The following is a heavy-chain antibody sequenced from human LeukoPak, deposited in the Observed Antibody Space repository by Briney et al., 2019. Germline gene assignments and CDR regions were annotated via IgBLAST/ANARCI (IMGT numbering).Heavy chain of an antibody. Sequence: PSETLSLTCTVSGYSISSGYYWGWIRQPPGKGLEWIGSIYHSGSTYYNPSLKSRVTISVDTSKNQFSLKLSSVTAADTAVYYCASVLTRAFVWGQGTMVTVSS. CDR1: GYSISSGYY. CDR2: IYHSGST. D-gene: IGHD4/OR15-4a*01. V-gene: IGHV4-38-2*02. J-gene: IGHJ3*01. CDR3: ASVLTRAFV.